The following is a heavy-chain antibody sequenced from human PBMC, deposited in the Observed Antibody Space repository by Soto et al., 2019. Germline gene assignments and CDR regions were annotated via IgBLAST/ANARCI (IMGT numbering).Heavy chain of an antibody. J-gene: IGHJ5*02. V-gene: IGHV1-18*01. CDR2: ISAYNGNT. CDR3: ARDLIHCSSPRCYTEYNWFDP. Sequence: ASVKVSCKASGYTFTSYGISWVRQAPGQGLEWMGWISAYNGNTNYAQKLQGRVTMTTDTSTSTAYMELRSLRSDDTAVYYCARDLIHCSSPRCYTEYNWFDPWGQGTLVTVSS. CDR1: GYTFTSYG. D-gene: IGHD2-2*02.